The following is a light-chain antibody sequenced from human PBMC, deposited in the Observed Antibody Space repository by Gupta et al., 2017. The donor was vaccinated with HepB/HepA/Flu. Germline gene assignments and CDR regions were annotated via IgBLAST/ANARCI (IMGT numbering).Light chain of an antibody. J-gene: IGLJ1*01. CDR2: DVT. CDR1: GSDIVGYNF. Sequence: QSALIQPASVSGSPGQSITISSTLPGSDIVGYNFVSWYQQHPGKAPKLMIYDVTHRPSGVSNRFSGSKSGNTASLSISGLQADDEADYYCNSYTSSSTYVFGTGTKVTVL. V-gene: IGLV2-14*01. CDR3: NSYTSSSTYV.